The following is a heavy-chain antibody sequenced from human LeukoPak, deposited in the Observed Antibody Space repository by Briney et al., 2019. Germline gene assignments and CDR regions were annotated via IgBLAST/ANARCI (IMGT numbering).Heavy chain of an antibody. CDR2: IYPGDSDT. CDR3: ARLRRSSLDY. D-gene: IGHD1-26*01. J-gene: IGHJ4*02. Sequence: SVQLSCMCSEYSFTNYWIGWMRQMPGKCLEWMRDIYPGDSDTRYSPSFQGQVTISADQSLTPPYLQRSGLRAPDTAMYCWARLRRSSLDYWGQGTLSTVSS. V-gene: IGHV5-51*01. CDR1: EYSFTNYW.